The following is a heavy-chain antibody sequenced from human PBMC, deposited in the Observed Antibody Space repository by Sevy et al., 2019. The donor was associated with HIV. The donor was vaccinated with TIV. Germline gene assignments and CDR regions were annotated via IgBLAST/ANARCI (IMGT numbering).Heavy chain of an antibody. J-gene: IGHJ4*02. CDR3: ATTKDYYESSGDPFDY. CDR2: FDPEDDET. CDR1: GYTLTQLS. D-gene: IGHD3-22*01. V-gene: IGHV1-24*01. Sequence: ASVKVSCKLSGYTLTQLSMHWVRQAPGKGLEWLGSFDPEDDETIYAQKFQGRVTMTEVTSTDTAYMELSRLRSEDTAVYYCATTKDYYESSGDPFDYWGQGTLVTVSS.